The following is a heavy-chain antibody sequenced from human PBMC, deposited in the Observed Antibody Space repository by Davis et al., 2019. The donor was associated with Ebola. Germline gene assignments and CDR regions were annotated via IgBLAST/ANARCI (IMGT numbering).Heavy chain of an antibody. D-gene: IGHD3-22*01. CDR1: GFTFSSYA. CDR2: ITSSGGST. J-gene: IGHJ3*01. V-gene: IGHV3-23*01. CDR3: AKSDDSSGYFYAEDGFDV. Sequence: GGSLRLSCAASGFTFSSYAMTWARQAPGKGLEWVSAITSSGGSTYYADSVKGRFTISRDNSKNTLYLQMNTLSAEDTALYYCAKSDDSSGYFYAEDGFDVWGQGTMVTVSS.